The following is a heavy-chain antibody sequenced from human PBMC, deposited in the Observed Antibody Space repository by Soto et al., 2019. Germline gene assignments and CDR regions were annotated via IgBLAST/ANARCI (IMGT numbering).Heavy chain of an antibody. CDR2: ISGSGGST. Sequence: VQLLESGGGLVQPGGSLRLSCAASGFTFSSYAMSWVRQAPGKGLEWVSAISGSGGSTYYADSVKGRFTISRDNSKNTLYLQMNSLRAEDTAVYYCAKDLLAARPYYYYMDVWGKGTTVTVSS. CDR3: AKDLLAARPYYYYMDV. D-gene: IGHD6-6*01. J-gene: IGHJ6*03. CDR1: GFTFSSYA. V-gene: IGHV3-23*01.